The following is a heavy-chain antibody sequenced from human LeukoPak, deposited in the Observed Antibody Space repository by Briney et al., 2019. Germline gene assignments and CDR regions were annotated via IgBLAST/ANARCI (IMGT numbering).Heavy chain of an antibody. CDR1: GGSISSSSYY. D-gene: IGHD3-22*01. V-gene: IGHV4-39*01. J-gene: IGHJ3*01. CDR3: ARLLRPYSYDSSGYFTTSFDF. Sequence: SETLSLTCTVSGGSISSSSYYWGWLRQPPGKGLEWIATIYYSGSTYYNPSLKTRVTISVDTSKNQFSLKLSSVTAADTAVYYCARLLRPYSYDSSGYFTTSFDFWGQGTMVTVSS. CDR2: IYYSGST.